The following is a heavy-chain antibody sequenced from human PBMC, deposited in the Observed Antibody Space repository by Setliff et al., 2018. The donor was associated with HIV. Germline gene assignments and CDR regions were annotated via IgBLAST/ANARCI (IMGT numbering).Heavy chain of an antibody. Sequence: PGGSLRLSCAVSGFPFSSYSMNWVRQAPGKGLEWISYITSASNIIYYADSVKGRFTISRDNAKNSLYLQMNNLRAEDTAVYYCARGLTWIQVSPDYFDYWGQGTLVTVSS. J-gene: IGHJ4*02. CDR1: GFPFSSYS. CDR3: ARGLTWIQVSPDYFDY. V-gene: IGHV3-21*05. CDR2: ITSASNII. D-gene: IGHD5-18*01.